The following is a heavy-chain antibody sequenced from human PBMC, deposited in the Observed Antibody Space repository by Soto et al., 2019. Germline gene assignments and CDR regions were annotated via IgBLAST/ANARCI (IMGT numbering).Heavy chain of an antibody. V-gene: IGHV3-64*01. Sequence: GGSLRLSCAASGFTFPSYAMHWVRQAPGKGLEYVSAISSNGGSTYYANSVKGRFTISRDNSKNTLYLQMGSLRAEDMAVYYCARGPRYYFDYWGQGT. CDR1: GFTFPSYA. CDR3: ARGPRYYFDY. J-gene: IGHJ4*02. CDR2: ISSNGGST.